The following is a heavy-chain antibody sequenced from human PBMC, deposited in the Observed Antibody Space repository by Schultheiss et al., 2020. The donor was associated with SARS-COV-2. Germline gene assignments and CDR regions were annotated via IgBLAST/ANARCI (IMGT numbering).Heavy chain of an antibody. V-gene: IGHV4-59*05. CDR3: ARRKRQSPYYYYYMDV. J-gene: IGHJ6*03. CDR1: GGSFSGYY. Sequence: SETLSLTCAVYGGSFSGYYWSWIRQPPGKGLEWIGSIYYSGSTYYNPSLKSRVTISVDTSKNQFSLKLSSVTAADTAVYYCARRKRQSPYYYYYMDVWGKGTTVTVSS. D-gene: IGHD1-14*01. CDR2: IYYSGST.